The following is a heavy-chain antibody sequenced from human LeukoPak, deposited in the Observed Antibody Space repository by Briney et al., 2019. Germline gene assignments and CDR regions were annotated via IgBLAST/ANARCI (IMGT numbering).Heavy chain of an antibody. CDR1: GFTFSSYW. Sequence: GGSLRLSCAASGFTFSSYWMNWVRQAPGKGLEWVSAISGSGSTTYYADSVKGRFTISRDNSKNTLFLQMNSLRAEDTAVYYCAKDPRRGSYYGPRYFDYWGQGTLVTASS. J-gene: IGHJ4*02. V-gene: IGHV3-23*01. CDR2: ISGSGSTT. CDR3: AKDPRRGSYYGPRYFDY. D-gene: IGHD1-26*01.